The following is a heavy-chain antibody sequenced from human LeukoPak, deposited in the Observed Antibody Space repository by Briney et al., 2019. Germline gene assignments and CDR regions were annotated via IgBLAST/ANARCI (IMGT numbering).Heavy chain of an antibody. CDR1: GYSLSSGYY. V-gene: IGHV4-38-2*01. D-gene: IGHD5-24*01. J-gene: IGHJ3*02. CDR2: IYSNGNT. CDR3: ASVYRREVNNYDGFDI. Sequence: SETLSLTCAVSGYSLSSGYYWSWIRQPAGKGLEWIGRIYSNGNTNYSPSLKSRVTISIETSKTQFSLRLTSVTAADTAVYDCASVYRREVNNYDGFDIWGQGTTVTVSS.